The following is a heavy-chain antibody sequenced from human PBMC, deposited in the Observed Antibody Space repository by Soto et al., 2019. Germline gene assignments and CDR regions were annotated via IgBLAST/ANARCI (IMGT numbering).Heavy chain of an antibody. CDR2: IVVGSGQT. CDR3: AAVAAPWHTGSYDYFAD. D-gene: IGHD1-26*01. Sequence: QMQLVQSGPEVKKPGTSVKVSCKASGSTFTSSAVQWVRQARGQRLEWIGWIVVGSGQTNYEQKLQERVTITRDLSTSTAYVELSRLRAEDTAVYYCAAVAAPWHTGSYDYFADWGQGTLVTVSS. CDR1: GSTFTSSA. J-gene: IGHJ4*02. V-gene: IGHV1-58*01.